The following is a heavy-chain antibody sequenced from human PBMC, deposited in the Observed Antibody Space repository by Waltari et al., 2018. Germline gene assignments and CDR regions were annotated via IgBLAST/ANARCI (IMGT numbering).Heavy chain of an antibody. CDR3: ARLAPRTYRSPVPGRHYYYGMDV. V-gene: IGHV3-74*03. J-gene: IGHJ6*02. CDR1: GFRFSNYW. CDR2: MSNDETTL. D-gene: IGHD3-10*01. Sequence: EEQLLESGGGLVQPGDSLRLSCAASGFRFSNYWMNWVRQAQGQGRVWVARMSNDETTLTYADSVKGRFTISRDNAKNTVYLQMKRLRADDTAVYYCARLAPRTYRSPVPGRHYYYGMDVWGQGTTVTVSS.